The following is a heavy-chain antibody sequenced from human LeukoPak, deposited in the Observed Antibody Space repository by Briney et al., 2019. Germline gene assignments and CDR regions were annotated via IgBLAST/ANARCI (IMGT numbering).Heavy chain of an antibody. D-gene: IGHD3-22*01. CDR1: GASISSYY. CDR2: IYFSGST. V-gene: IGHV4-59*08. Sequence: AETLSLTCTVSGASISSYYWSWIRQPPGKGLEWIAYIYFSGSTDHNPSLKSRHTISVDTSKNQFSVKLSSVTAADTAVYYCARLDYYDSSGHIDFWGQGTLVTVSS. J-gene: IGHJ4*02. CDR3: ARLDYYDSSGHIDF.